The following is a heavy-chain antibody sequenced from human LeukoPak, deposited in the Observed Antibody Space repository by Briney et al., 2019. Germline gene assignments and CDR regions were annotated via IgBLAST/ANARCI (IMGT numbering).Heavy chain of an antibody. V-gene: IGHV4-59*08. CDR1: GGSISSYS. D-gene: IGHD6-19*01. CDR3: ARHKGSGWPSFDY. CDR2: IYYSGST. J-gene: IGHJ4*02. Sequence: SETLSLTCTVSGGSISSYSWSWIRQPPGKGLEWIGYIYYSGSTNYNPSLKSRVTISVDTSKNQFSLKLSSVTAADTALYYCARHKGSGWPSFDYWGQGTLVTVSS.